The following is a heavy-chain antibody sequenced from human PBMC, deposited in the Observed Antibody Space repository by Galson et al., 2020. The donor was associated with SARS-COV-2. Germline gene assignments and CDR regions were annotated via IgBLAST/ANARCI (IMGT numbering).Heavy chain of an antibody. Sequence: GGSLRLSCRGSGFTFSNSWMNWVRQAPGKGLEWVANIKQDGSEQNYVESVKGRFTISRDNTQNSLYLQMNSLRVEDTAVYFCARGSRFYDFWSGRAEYFQEWGQGTLVIVSA. V-gene: IGHV3-7*01. CDR2: IKQDGSEQ. J-gene: IGHJ1*01. CDR3: ARGSRFYDFWSGRAEYFQE. CDR1: GFTFSNSW. D-gene: IGHD3-3*01.